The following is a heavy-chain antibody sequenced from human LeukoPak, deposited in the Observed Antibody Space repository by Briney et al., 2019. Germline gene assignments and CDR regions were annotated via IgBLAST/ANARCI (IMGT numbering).Heavy chain of an antibody. CDR3: ARRRYGDYRAHFDY. J-gene: IGHJ4*02. CDR1: GGSFSGYY. V-gene: IGHV4-34*01. D-gene: IGHD4-17*01. CDR2: INHSGST. Sequence: PSETLSLTCAVYGGSFSGYYWSWIRQPPGKGLEWIGEINHSGSTNYNPALKSRVTISVDTSKNQFSLKLSSVTAADTAVYYCARRRYGDYRAHFDYWGQGTLVTVSS.